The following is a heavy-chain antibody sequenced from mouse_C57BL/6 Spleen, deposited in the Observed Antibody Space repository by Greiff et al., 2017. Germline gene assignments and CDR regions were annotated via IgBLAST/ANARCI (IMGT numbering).Heavy chain of an antibody. D-gene: IGHD2-4*01. J-gene: IGHJ2*01. V-gene: IGHV1-54*01. CDR2: INPGSGGT. Sequence: QVQLQQSGAELVRPGTSVKVSCKASGYAFTNYLIEWVKQRPGQGLEWIGAINPGSGGTNYNEKFKGKATLTADKSSSTAYMQLSSLTSEDSAVYVCARRAEYDEGYYEGWGQGTTLTVSS. CDR3: ARRAEYDEGYYEG. CDR1: GYAFTNYL.